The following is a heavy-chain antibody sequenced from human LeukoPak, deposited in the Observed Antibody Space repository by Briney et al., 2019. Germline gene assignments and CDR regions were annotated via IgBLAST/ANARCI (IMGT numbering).Heavy chain of an antibody. Sequence: ASVKVSCKASGYTFTSYGISWVRQAPGQGLEWMGWISAYNGNTNYAQKPHGRVTMTTDTSTSTAYMELRSLRSDDTAVYYCARSTYYDILTGPFAYWGQGTLVTVSS. V-gene: IGHV1-18*01. D-gene: IGHD3-9*01. CDR2: ISAYNGNT. CDR1: GYTFTSYG. J-gene: IGHJ4*02. CDR3: ARSTYYDILTGPFAY.